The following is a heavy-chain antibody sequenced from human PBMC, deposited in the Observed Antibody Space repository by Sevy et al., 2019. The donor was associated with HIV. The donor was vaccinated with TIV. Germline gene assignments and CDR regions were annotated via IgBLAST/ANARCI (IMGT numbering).Heavy chain of an antibody. V-gene: IGHV3-64*02. J-gene: IGHJ4*02. Sequence: GGSLRLSCAASGFTFSSYAMHWVRQAPGKGLEYVSAISSNGGSTYYADSVKGRFTISRDNSKKTLYLQMGSLRAEDMAVCYCARGSGYYFDYWGQGTLVTVSS. CDR3: ARGSGYYFDY. CDR2: ISSNGGST. CDR1: GFTFSSYA.